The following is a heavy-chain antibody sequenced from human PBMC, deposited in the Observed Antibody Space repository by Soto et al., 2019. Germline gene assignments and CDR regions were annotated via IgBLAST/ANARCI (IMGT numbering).Heavy chain of an antibody. Sequence: GGSLRLSCAAAGFTFSSYGMHWVRQAPGKGLEWVAVISYDGSNKYYADSVKGRFTISRDNSKNTLYLQMNSLRAEDTDVYYCAREFAPFGIFTIFGVGPPRYYYYGMDVWGQGTTVTVSS. D-gene: IGHD3-3*01. CDR1: GFTFSSYG. CDR3: AREFAPFGIFTIFGVGPPRYYYYGMDV. CDR2: ISYDGSNK. J-gene: IGHJ6*02. V-gene: IGHV3-30*03.